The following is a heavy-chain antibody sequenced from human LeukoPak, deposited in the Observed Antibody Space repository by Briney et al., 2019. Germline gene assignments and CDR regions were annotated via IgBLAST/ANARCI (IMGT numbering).Heavy chain of an antibody. V-gene: IGHV4-34*01. CDR2: INHSGST. Sequence: PSETLSLTCAVYGGSFSGYYWSWIRQPPGQGLEWIGEINHSGSTNYNPSLKSRVTISVDTSKNQFSLKLSSVTAADTAVYYCARERVENYYDSSGYADYWGQGTLVTVSS. J-gene: IGHJ4*02. CDR1: GGSFSGYY. CDR3: ARERVENYYDSSGYADY. D-gene: IGHD3-22*01.